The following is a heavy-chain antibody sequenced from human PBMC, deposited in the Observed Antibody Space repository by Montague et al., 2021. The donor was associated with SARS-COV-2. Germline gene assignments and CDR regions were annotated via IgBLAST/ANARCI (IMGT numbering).Heavy chain of an antibody. V-gene: IGHV4-61*02. J-gene: IGHJ6*02. Sequence: TRSLTCTVSGGSIRSGSYYWSWIRQPAGKGLEWIGRIYSSGSTNYNPSLKSRVTMSVDTSKNQFSLKVSSVTAADTAVYYCARDYGGYSYYYGLDVWGQGTTVTVSS. CDR3: ARDYGGYSYYYGLDV. CDR2: IYSSGST. D-gene: IGHD4-23*01. CDR1: GGSIRSGSYY.